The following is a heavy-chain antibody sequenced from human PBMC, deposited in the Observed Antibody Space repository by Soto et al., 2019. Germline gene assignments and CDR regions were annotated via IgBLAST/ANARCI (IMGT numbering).Heavy chain of an antibody. J-gene: IGHJ4*02. CDR3: ARDKDGIVVVVAADFDY. CDR1: GYTFTSYG. CDR2: ISAYNGNT. Sequence: ASVKVSCKASGYTFTSYGISWVRQAPGEGLEWMGWISAYNGNTNYAQKLQGRVTMTTDTSTSTAYMELRSLRSDDTAVYYCARDKDGIVVVVAADFDYWGQGTLVTVSS. V-gene: IGHV1-18*01. D-gene: IGHD2-15*01.